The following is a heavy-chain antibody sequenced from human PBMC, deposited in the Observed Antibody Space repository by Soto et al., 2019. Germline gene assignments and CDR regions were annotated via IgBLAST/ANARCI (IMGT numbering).Heavy chain of an antibody. J-gene: IGHJ6*02. CDR2: IYYSGST. V-gene: IGHV4-30-4*01. Sequence: KAXGTLSLTCTVSGGCISSGDYYWSWIRQPPGKGLEWIGYIYYSGSTYYNPSLKSRVTISVDTSKNQFSLKLRSVTAADTAVYYCAREPSGWGVWYYGTDVWGQGTTVAVSS. D-gene: IGHD3-10*01. CDR3: AREPSGWGVWYYGTDV. CDR1: GGCISSGDYY.